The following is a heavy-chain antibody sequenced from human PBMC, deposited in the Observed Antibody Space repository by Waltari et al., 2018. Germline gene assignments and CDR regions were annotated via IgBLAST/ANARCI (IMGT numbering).Heavy chain of an antibody. CDR3: ASGQQWSGMGPY. J-gene: IGHJ4*02. Sequence: QVQLQESGPGLVKPSETLSLTCTVSGGSLSSHYWSWIRQPPGKGLEWIGYIYYSGSTNYNPSLKSRVTISVDTSKNQFSLKLSSVTAADTAVYYCASGQQWSGMGPYWGQGTLVTVSS. V-gene: IGHV4-59*11. CDR1: GGSLSSHY. CDR2: IYYSGST. D-gene: IGHD6-19*01.